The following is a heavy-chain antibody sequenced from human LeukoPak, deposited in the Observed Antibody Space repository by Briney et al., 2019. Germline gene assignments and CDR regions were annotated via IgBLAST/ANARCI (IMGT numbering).Heavy chain of an antibody. CDR2: IYYSGST. J-gene: IGHJ5*02. CDR3: ARLGSSWPNWFDP. CDR1: GGSISSSSYY. V-gene: IGHV4-39*07. D-gene: IGHD6-13*01. Sequence: SETLSLTCTVSGGSISSSSYYWGWIRQPPGKGLEWIGSIYYSGSTYYNPSLKSRVTISVDTSKNQFSLKLSSVTAADTAVYHCARLGSSWPNWFDPWGQGTLVTVSS.